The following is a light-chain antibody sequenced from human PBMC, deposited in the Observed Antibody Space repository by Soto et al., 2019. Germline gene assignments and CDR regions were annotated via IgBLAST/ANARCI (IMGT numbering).Light chain of an antibody. CDR1: QSFRGL. Sequence: EVVLTQSPVTLSLSPVERATLSCRASQSFRGLLAWYQQKPGQVPRLLIYDAYNRATGIPPRFSGSGSGTDFTLTISSLEPEDSAVYYCQQRHMWPITFGQGTKVDIK. CDR2: DAY. V-gene: IGKV3-11*01. J-gene: IGKJ1*01. CDR3: QQRHMWPIT.